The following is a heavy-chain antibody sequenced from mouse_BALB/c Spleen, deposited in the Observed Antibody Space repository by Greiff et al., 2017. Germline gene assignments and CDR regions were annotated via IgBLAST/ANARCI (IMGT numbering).Heavy chain of an antibody. CDR1: GFSLSTSGMG. CDR3: ARRALTYGNYDY. Sequence: QVTLKVSGPGILQPSQTLSLTCSFSGFSLSTSGMGVSWIRQPSGKGLEWLAHIYWDDDKRYNPSLKSRLTISKDTSSNQVFLKITSVDTADTATYYCARRALTYGNYDYWGQGTTLTVSS. J-gene: IGHJ2*01. CDR2: IYWDDDK. D-gene: IGHD2-10*02. V-gene: IGHV8-12*01.